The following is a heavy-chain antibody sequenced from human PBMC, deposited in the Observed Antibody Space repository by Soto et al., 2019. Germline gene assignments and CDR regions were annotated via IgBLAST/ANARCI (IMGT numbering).Heavy chain of an antibody. CDR3: AHRVLRTVFGLVTTTAIYFDF. CDR2: IYWDDDK. J-gene: IGHJ4*02. Sequence: QITLKETGPTVVKPTETLTLTCTFSVVSLATSGVGGGWVRQSPGKATEWLALIYWDDDKRYSTSLKSRLTIAKDTSKNQVVLKMANVDPADTATYYCAHRVLRTVFGLVTTTAIYFDFWGQGTPVVVSS. V-gene: IGHV2-5*02. D-gene: IGHD3-3*01. CDR1: VVSLATSGVG.